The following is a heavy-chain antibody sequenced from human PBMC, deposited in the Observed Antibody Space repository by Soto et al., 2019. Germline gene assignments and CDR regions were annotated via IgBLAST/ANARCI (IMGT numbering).Heavy chain of an antibody. CDR1: GFTFSSYG. Sequence: GGSLRLSCAASGFTFSSYGMHWVRQAPGKGLEWVAVISYDGSNKYYADSVKGRFTISRDNSKNTLYLQMNSLRAEDTAVYYCAKGPGYGSGSYYIDYWGQGTLVTVSS. CDR3: AKGPGYGSGSYYIDY. CDR2: ISYDGSNK. D-gene: IGHD3-10*01. V-gene: IGHV3-30*18. J-gene: IGHJ4*02.